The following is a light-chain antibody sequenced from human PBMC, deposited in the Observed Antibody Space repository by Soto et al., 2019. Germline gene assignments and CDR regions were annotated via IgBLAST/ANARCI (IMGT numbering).Light chain of an antibody. CDR1: QSVTRY. Sequence: EIVLTQSPATLSLSPGERATLSCRASQSVTRYLAWYQQKPGQAPRFLIFDASNRATGVPARFSGSGSGTDFTLTISSREPEDFAVYYCQQRDTWPITFGQGTRLEIK. CDR2: DAS. CDR3: QQRDTWPIT. V-gene: IGKV3-11*01. J-gene: IGKJ5*01.